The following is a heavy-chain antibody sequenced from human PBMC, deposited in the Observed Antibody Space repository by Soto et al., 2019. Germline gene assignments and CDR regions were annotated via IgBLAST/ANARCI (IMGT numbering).Heavy chain of an antibody. CDR3: AGQFASLNWFEP. Sequence: EVQLVESGGGLVQPGGSLRLSCADSGFTFSSYSMNWVRQAPGKGLEWVSYISSSSSTIYYADSVKGRFTISRDNANNSLELQMNTLRYEDMAVYYCAGQFASLNWFEPWGQGTLVTVSS. CDR2: ISSSSSTI. D-gene: IGHD3-10*01. CDR1: GFTFSSYS. J-gene: IGHJ5*02. V-gene: IGHV3-48*02.